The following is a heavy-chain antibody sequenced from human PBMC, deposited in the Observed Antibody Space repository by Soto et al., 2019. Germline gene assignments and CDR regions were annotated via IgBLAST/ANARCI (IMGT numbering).Heavy chain of an antibody. CDR3: ARDDGKSNYDFWSGSAY. Sequence: ASVKVSCKASGGTFSSYTISWVRQAPGQGLEWMGRIIPILGIANYAQKFQGRVTITADKSTSTAYMELSSLRSEDTAVYYCARDDGKSNYDFWSGSAYWGQGTLVTVSS. D-gene: IGHD3-3*01. J-gene: IGHJ4*02. V-gene: IGHV1-69*04. CDR2: IIPILGIA. CDR1: GGTFSSYT.